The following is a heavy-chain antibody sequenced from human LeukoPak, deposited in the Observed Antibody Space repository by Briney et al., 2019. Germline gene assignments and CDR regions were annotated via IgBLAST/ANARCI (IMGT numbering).Heavy chain of an antibody. CDR2: ISSSGSTI. CDR1: GFTFSSYE. J-gene: IGHJ4*02. Sequence: GGSLRLSCAASGFTFSSYEINWVRQAPGKGLEWVSYISSSGSTIYYAVSVKGRFTISRDNAKNSLYLQVNSLRAEDTAVYYCARIGPPYYFDYWGQGTLVTVSS. V-gene: IGHV3-48*03. CDR3: ARIGPPYYFDY.